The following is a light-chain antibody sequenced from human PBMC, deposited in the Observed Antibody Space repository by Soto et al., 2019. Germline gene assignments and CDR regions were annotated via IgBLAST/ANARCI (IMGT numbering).Light chain of an antibody. V-gene: IGLV2-14*01. J-gene: IGLJ1*01. Sequence: QSALTQPASVSGSPGQSTTVSCTGTSSDVGGYKYVSWYQHHADKAPKLMIYEVSNRPSGVSNRFSGSKSGNTASLTIYGLQAEDEADYYCSSFSSSTTLYVFGTGTKVTVL. CDR1: SSDVGGYKY. CDR2: EVS. CDR3: SSFSSSTTLYV.